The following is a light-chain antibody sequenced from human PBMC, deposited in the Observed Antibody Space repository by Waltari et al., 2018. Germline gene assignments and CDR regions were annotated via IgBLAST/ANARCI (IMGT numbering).Light chain of an antibody. CDR2: NDN. V-gene: IGLV1-44*01. Sequence: QSVLTQPPSVSGTPGQRVTISFSGSTSNIGVNSVNWYQQLPGQAPKLLIYNDNQGPSGVPDRFSASKSGTSASLAITGLQSEDEADYYCAVWDDSLGGVFGGGTKLTVL. CDR3: AVWDDSLGGV. CDR1: TSNIGVNS. J-gene: IGLJ3*02.